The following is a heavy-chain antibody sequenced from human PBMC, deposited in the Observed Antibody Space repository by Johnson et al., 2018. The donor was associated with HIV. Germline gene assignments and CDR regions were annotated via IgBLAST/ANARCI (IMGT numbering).Heavy chain of an antibody. CDR3: ARDGSQLADAFDI. D-gene: IGHD6-6*01. CDR1: GFTFSSYA. CDR2: IRYDGSNK. Sequence: QMLLVESGGGVVQPGRSLRLSCAASGFTFSSYAMHWVRQAPGKGLEWVAFIRYDGSNKYYADSVKGRFTISRDNSKNTLYLQMNSLRAEYTAVYYCARDGSQLADAFDIWGQGTMVTVSS. J-gene: IGHJ3*02. V-gene: IGHV3-30*04.